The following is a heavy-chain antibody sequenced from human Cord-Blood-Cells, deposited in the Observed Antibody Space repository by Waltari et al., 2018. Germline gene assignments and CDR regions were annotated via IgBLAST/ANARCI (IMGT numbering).Heavy chain of an antibody. CDR1: GFTFTSSA. CDR2: IVVGSGNT. Sequence: QMQLVQSGPEVKKPGTSVKVSCKASGFTFTSSAVQWVRQARGQRLEWIGWIVVGSGNTNYAQKFQERVTITRDMSTSTAYMGLSSLRSEDTAVYYCAADATGYSSSFHFDYWGQGTLVTVSS. D-gene: IGHD6-13*01. J-gene: IGHJ4*02. V-gene: IGHV1-58*01. CDR3: AADATGYSSSFHFDY.